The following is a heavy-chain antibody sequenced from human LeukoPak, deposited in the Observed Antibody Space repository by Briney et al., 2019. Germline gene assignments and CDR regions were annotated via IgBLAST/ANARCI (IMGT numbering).Heavy chain of an antibody. Sequence: ASVKVSCKASGYTFTSYDINWVRQATGQGLEWMGWMNPNSGNTGYAQKFQGRVTMTRNTSISTAYMELSGLRSEDTAVYYCARDSNRLTYYDFWSGYPRRRWFDPWGQGTLVTVSS. CDR3: ARDSNRLTYYDFWSGYPRRRWFDP. D-gene: IGHD3-3*01. CDR1: GYTFTSYD. V-gene: IGHV1-8*01. CDR2: MNPNSGNT. J-gene: IGHJ5*02.